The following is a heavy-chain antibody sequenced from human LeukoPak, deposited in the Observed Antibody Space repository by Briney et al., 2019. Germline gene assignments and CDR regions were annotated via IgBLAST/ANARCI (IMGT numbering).Heavy chain of an antibody. J-gene: IGHJ4*02. V-gene: IGHV4-59*01. Sequence: SETLSLTCTVSGGSISSYYWSWIRQPPGKGLEWIGYIYYSGSTKYNPSLKSRVTISVDTAKNQFSLKLSSVTAADTAVYYCARGIAARRDSWFDYWGQGTLVTVSS. D-gene: IGHD6-6*01. CDR1: GGSISSYY. CDR2: IYYSGST. CDR3: ARGIAARRDSWFDY.